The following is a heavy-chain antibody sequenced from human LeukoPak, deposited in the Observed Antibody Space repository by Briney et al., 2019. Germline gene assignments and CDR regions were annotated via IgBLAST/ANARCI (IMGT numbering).Heavy chain of an antibody. CDR1: GFTFDDYG. CDR3: ATVPTAGNYYYYYMAV. CDR2: INRNGGST. Sequence: GGSLRLSCAASGFTFDDYGMSWVRQAPGKGLEWVSGINRNGGSTGYADSVKGRFTISRDNAKNSLYLQMNSLRAEDTALYYCATVPTAGNYYYYYMAVWGKRTTVTVSS. D-gene: IGHD2-21*02. J-gene: IGHJ6*03. V-gene: IGHV3-20*04.